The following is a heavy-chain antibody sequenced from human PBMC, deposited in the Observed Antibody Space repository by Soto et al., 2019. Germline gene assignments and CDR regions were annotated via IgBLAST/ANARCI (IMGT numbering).Heavy chain of an antibody. D-gene: IGHD1-1*01. CDR2: IGPSGSGT. J-gene: IGHJ4*02. CDR1: GFTFSSHW. Sequence: EGHLVESGGGLVQPGGSMRLSCAASGFTFSSHWMHWVRQAQGKGLVWVSHIGPSGSGTRDADSVQGRFTISRDNARNTLYLQMNSLRDEDTAVYYCTRDNNWSSDYWGQGILVTVSS. V-gene: IGHV3-74*01. CDR3: TRDNNWSSDY.